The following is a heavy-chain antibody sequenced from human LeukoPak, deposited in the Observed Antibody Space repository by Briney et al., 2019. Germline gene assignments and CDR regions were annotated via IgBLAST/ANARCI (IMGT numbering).Heavy chain of an antibody. Sequence: ASVKVSCKASGYTFTGYYMHWVRQAPGQGLEWMGWINPNSGGTNYAQKFQGRVTMTRDTSISTAYMELSRLRSDDTAVYYCARDLSIAAAAIQFDYWGQGTLVTVSS. CDR1: GYTFTGYY. CDR2: INPNSGGT. D-gene: IGHD6-13*01. J-gene: IGHJ4*02. V-gene: IGHV1-2*02. CDR3: ARDLSIAAAAIQFDY.